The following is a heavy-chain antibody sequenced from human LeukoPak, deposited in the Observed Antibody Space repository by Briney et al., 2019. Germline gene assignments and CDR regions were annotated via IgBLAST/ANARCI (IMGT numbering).Heavy chain of an antibody. V-gene: IGHV3-74*01. Sequence: PGGSLRLSCAASGFTFSSYWMSWVRQAPGKGLVWVSRINSDGSSTSYADSVKGRFTISRDNAKNTLYLQMNSLRAEDTAVYYCARVPSGAVAGLFDYWGQGTLVTVSS. CDR1: GFTFSSYW. J-gene: IGHJ4*02. CDR2: INSDGSST. CDR3: ARVPSGAVAGLFDY. D-gene: IGHD6-19*01.